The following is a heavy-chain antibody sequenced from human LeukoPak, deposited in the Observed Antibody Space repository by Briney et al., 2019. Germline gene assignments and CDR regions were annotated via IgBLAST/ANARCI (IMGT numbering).Heavy chain of an antibody. J-gene: IGHJ4*02. CDR2: FYEGGNT. V-gene: IGHV3-53*01. D-gene: IGHD5-24*01. Sequence: QTGGSLRLSCAASVFTVSSNYMSWVRQAPGEGLEWVSVFYEGGNTYYADSVKGRFTISRDNSKNTVSLQMNSLRVEDTAVYYCARGDGYNFFDSWGQGTLVTVSS. CDR3: ARGDGYNFFDS. CDR1: VFTVSSNY.